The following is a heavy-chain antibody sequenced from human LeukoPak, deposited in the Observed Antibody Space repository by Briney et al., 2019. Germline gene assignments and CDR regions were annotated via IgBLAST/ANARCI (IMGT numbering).Heavy chain of an antibody. D-gene: IGHD6-25*01. CDR1: GYTFTGYY. Sequence: EASVKVSCKASGYTFTGYYMHWVRQAPGQGLEWMGWINPNSGGTNYAQKFQGRVTMTRDTSISTAYMELSRLRSDDTAVYHCARALPHVRSGYYYYYMDVWGKGTTVTISS. CDR2: INPNSGGT. CDR3: ARALPHVRSGYYYYYMDV. J-gene: IGHJ6*03. V-gene: IGHV1-2*02.